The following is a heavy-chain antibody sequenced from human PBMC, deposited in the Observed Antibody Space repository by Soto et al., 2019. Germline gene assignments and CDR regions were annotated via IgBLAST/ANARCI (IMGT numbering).Heavy chain of an antibody. D-gene: IGHD3-22*01. J-gene: IGHJ4*02. CDR3: AKNQGYYYDSTGYHFDS. CDR2: ISYGGGTT. V-gene: IGHV3-23*01. Sequence: EVQLLESGGGLVQPGGSLRLSCAASEFTFSNYAMSWVRQAPGKGLEWVSAISYGGGTTYYADSVKGRFTISRDNSKNTLYLQMNSRRAEDTAVYYCAKNQGYYYDSTGYHFDSWGQGTLVTVSS. CDR1: EFTFSNYA.